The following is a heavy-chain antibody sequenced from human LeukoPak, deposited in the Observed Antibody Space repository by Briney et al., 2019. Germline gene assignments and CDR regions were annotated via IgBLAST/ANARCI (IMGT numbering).Heavy chain of an antibody. CDR1: GYTFTGYY. CDR3: AREGSGWPEKYYFDY. D-gene: IGHD6-19*01. CDR2: INPNSGGT. V-gene: IGHV1-2*02. J-gene: IGHJ4*02. Sequence: ASVKVSCKASGYTFTGYYMHWVRQAPGQGLEWMGWINPNSGGTNYAQKFQGRVTMTRDTSISTAYMELSRLRSDDTAVYYCAREGSGWPEKYYFDYWGQGTLVTVSS.